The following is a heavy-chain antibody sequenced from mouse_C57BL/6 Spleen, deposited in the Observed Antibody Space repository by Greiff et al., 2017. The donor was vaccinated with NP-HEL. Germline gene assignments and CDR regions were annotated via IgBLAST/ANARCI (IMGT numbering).Heavy chain of an antibody. Sequence: VQLQQSGAELARPGASVKLSCKASGYTFTSYGISWVKQRTGQGLEWIGEIYPRSGNTYYNEKFKGKATLTADKSSSTAYMELRSLTSEDSAVYFCARFDYDYDERNWYFDVWGTGTTVTVSS. CDR3: ARFDYDYDERNWYFDV. CDR2: IYPRSGNT. J-gene: IGHJ1*03. CDR1: GYTFTSYG. D-gene: IGHD2-4*01. V-gene: IGHV1-81*01.